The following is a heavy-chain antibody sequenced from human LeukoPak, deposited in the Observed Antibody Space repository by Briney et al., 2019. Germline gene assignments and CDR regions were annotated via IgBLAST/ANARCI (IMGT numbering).Heavy chain of an antibody. CDR1: GFTFRSYA. CDR2: ISYGGSNK. J-gene: IGHJ4*02. CDR3: AREGDDCSSTSCYSGYLDY. Sequence: GRSLRLSCAASGFTFRSYAMHWVRQAPGKGLEWVAVISYGGSNKYYADSVKGRFTISRDNSKNTLYLQMNSLRAEDTAVYYCAREGDDCSSTSCYSGYLDYWGQGTLVTVSS. V-gene: IGHV3-30-3*01. D-gene: IGHD2-2*02.